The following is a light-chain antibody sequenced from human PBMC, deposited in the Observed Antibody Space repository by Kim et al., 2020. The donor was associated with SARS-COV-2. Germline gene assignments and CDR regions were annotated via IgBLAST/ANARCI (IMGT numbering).Light chain of an antibody. Sequence: IRMTQSPSSFSASTGDRVTITCRASQSISSYLDWYQQKPGKAPKLLIYAASTLQSGVPSRFSGSGSGTDFTLTISCLQSEDFATYYCQQYYSYPRTFGQGTKVDIK. V-gene: IGKV1-8*01. CDR1: QSISSY. CDR2: AAS. CDR3: QQYYSYPRT. J-gene: IGKJ1*01.